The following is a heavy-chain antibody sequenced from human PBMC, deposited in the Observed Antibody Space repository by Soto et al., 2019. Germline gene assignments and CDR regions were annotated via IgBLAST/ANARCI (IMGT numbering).Heavy chain of an antibody. V-gene: IGHV3-7*03. J-gene: IGHJ4*02. CDR2: INQDVSER. CDR1: GFTFSVQW. CDR3: TTEEWYYFPS. D-gene: IGHD3-3*01. Sequence: GGSLRLSCAASGFTFSVQWMSWVRQAPGKGLEWVATINQDVSERYYVDSVKGRFSISRDNAKNSLYLQMNSLRAEDTAVYYCTTEEWYYFPSWGQGTLVTVSS.